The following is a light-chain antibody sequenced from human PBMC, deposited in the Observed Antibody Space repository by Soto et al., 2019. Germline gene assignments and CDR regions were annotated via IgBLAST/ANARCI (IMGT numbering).Light chain of an antibody. CDR1: QSVSSSY. CDR2: GSS. CDR3: QRYGSSPRT. Sequence: EIVLTQSPATLSLSPGARATLSCGASQSVSSSYLAWYQQKPGQAPRLLIYGSSSRATGIPDRFSGSGSGTDFTLTSSILDHEYFVLYYCQRYGSSPRTFGQGTKVDIK. J-gene: IGKJ1*01. V-gene: IGKV3-20*01.